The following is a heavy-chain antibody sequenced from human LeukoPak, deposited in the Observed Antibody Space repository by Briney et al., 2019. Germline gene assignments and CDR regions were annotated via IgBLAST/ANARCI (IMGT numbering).Heavy chain of an antibody. CDR1: GYIFTSYV. V-gene: IGHV1-3*01. D-gene: IGHD2-2*01. J-gene: IGHJ6*02. CDR2: INAGNGNT. Sequence: GASVKVSCKASGYIFTSYVMHWVRQAPGQRLEWMGWINAGNGNTKSSQKFQGRVTIIRDTSVSTAYMEVSSLRSEDTAVYYCARENSYQLLLTYYYYGMDVWGQGTTVTVSS. CDR3: ARENSYQLLLTYYYYGMDV.